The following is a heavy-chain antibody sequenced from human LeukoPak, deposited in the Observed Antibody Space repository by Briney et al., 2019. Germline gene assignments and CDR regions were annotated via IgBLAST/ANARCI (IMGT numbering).Heavy chain of an antibody. CDR2: IYYSGST. CDR1: GGSISSGGYY. D-gene: IGHD2-8*02. CDR3: ASILLNGGVYFQH. Sequence: PSETLSLTCTVSGGSISSGGYYWSWIRQHPGKGLEWIGYIYYSGSTYYNPSLKSRVTISVDTSKNQFSLKLSSVTAADTAVYYCASILLNGGVYFQHWGQGTLVTVSS. J-gene: IGHJ1*01. V-gene: IGHV4-31*03.